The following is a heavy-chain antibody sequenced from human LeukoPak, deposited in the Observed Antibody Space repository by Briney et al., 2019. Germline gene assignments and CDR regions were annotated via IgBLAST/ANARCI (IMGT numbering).Heavy chain of an antibody. CDR3: ARVRQQLVRGLGGDNWFDP. J-gene: IGHJ5*02. CDR2: INPNSGGT. Sequence: GASVKVSCKASGYTFTSYGISWVRQAPGQGLEWMGWINPNSGGTNYAQKFQGRVTMTRDTSISTAYMELSRLRSDDTAVYYCARVRQQLVRGLGGDNWFDPWGQGTLVTVSS. V-gene: IGHV1-2*02. D-gene: IGHD6-13*01. CDR1: GYTFTSYG.